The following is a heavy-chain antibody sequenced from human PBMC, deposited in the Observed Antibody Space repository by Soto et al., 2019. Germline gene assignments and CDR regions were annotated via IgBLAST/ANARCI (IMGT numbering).Heavy chain of an antibody. CDR3: ANLRGYSYGNFDY. CDR1: GFTFSRYA. V-gene: IGHV3-23*01. Sequence: TGRSLRLSCAASGFTFSRYAMSWVREAPGKGLEWVSDISGSGGSTYYADAVKGRFTISRDNAKNTLYLQMNSLRAEDTAVCYCANLRGYSYGNFDYWGQGTLVTVSS. CDR2: ISGSGGST. J-gene: IGHJ4*02. D-gene: IGHD5-18*01.